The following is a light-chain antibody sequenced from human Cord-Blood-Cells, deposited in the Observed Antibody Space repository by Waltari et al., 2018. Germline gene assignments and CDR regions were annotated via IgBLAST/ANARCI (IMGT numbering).Light chain of an antibody. CDR1: SSDVVGYHY. Sequence: QSALTQPPPASGSPGQSVTISRTATSSDVVGYHYIPWYQQHPGKAPKLMIFEVSHRPSRVPGRFSGSKSGNTASLTVSGLQAGDEADYYCSSYAGSNNLVFGGGTKLTVL. V-gene: IGLV2-8*01. CDR3: SSYAGSNNLV. J-gene: IGLJ3*02. CDR2: EVS.